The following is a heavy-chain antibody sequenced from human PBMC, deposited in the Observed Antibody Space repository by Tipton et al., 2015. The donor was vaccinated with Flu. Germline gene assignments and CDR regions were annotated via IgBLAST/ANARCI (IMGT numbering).Heavy chain of an antibody. J-gene: IGHJ5*02. Sequence: TLSLTCAVSGYSISSGYYWGRIRQPPGKGLEWIGSIYQSGSTYYNPTLKRRVTISVDTSKNQFSLKLSSVTAADTAVYYGARHRYYDILTCNYSWFDPWGQGTLVTVSS. D-gene: IGHD3-9*01. CDR2: IYQSGST. V-gene: IGHV4-38-2*01. CDR3: ARHRYYDILTCNYSWFDP. CDR1: GYSISSGYY.